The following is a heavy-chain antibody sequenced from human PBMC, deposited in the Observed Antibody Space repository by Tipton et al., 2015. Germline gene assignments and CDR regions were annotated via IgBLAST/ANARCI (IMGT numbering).Heavy chain of an antibody. Sequence: SLRLSCAASGFTFSSYAMSWVRQAPGKGLEWVSAISGWGDSTYYADSVKGRFTVSRDNSKKTLYLQMNRLRVDDTAVYYCADGGRFEYWGQGALVTVSS. J-gene: IGHJ4*02. D-gene: IGHD2-15*01. CDR3: ADGGRFEY. CDR1: GFTFSSYA. CDR2: ISGWGDST. V-gene: IGHV3-23*01.